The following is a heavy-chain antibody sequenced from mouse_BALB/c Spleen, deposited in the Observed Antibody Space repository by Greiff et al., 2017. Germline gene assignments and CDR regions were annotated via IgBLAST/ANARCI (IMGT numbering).Heavy chain of an antibody. V-gene: IGHV2-9*02. Sequence: VQLQESGPGLVAPSQSLSITCTVSGFSLTSYGVHWVRQPPGKGLEWLGVIWAGGSTNYNSALMSRLSISKDNSKSQVFLKMNSLQTDDTAMYYCDRDRYDYDDAMDYWGQGTSVTVSS. CDR3: DRDRYDYDDAMDY. CDR1: GFSLTSYG. D-gene: IGHD2-4*01. J-gene: IGHJ4*01. CDR2: IWAGGST.